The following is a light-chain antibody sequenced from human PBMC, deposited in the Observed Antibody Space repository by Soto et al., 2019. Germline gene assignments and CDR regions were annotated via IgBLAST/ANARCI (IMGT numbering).Light chain of an antibody. CDR1: QSVSSY. CDR3: QQRNNCLT. CDR2: DAS. J-gene: IGKJ3*01. Sequence: EIVLTQSPATLSLSPGERATLSCRASQSVSSYLAWYQQKPGQAPRLLIYDASNRATGIPARFSGSGSGTDFTLITISLEPEDVAVYYCQQRNNCLTFGAGTKVDIK. V-gene: IGKV3-11*01.